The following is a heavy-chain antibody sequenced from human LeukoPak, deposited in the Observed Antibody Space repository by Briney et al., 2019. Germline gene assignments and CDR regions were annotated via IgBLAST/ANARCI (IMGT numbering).Heavy chain of an antibody. CDR1: GFTFNNYA. J-gene: IGHJ4*02. Sequence: GGSLRLSCEASGFTFNNYAMYWVRRAPGKGLEWISGIFGSGGSAHYADSVKGRFTISRDNSKNTVYLQVDSLRVEDTAVYYCGKTTVGYSSGRYPGWPVDYWGQGALVTVSS. D-gene: IGHD2-15*01. V-gene: IGHV3-23*01. CDR2: IFGSGGSA. CDR3: GKTTVGYSSGRYPGWPVDY.